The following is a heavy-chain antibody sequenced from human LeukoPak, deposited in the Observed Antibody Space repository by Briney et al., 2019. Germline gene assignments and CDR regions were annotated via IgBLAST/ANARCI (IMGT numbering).Heavy chain of an antibody. CDR1: GYTFTSYD. CDR2: MNPNSGNT. V-gene: IGHV1-8*03. D-gene: IGHD6-19*01. CDR3: ARGSDSSAYNI. Sequence: ASVKVSCKXSGYTFTSYDINWVRQATGQGLEWMGWMNPNSGNTGYAQKFQGRVTITRNTSISTAYMELSSLRSEDTAVYYCARGSDSSAYNIWGQGTMVTVSS. J-gene: IGHJ3*02.